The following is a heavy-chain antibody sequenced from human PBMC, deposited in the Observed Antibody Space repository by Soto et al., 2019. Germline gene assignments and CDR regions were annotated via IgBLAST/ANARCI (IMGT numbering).Heavy chain of an antibody. CDR2: ISYSGNT. D-gene: IGHD2-8*01. CDR1: GGSISNFY. Sequence: PSETLSLTCTVSGGSISNFYWSWIRQPPGKGLEWIGYISYSGNTNYNPSLKSRVSISVDTSKNQLSLNLTSVTAAATAVYYCARAPMVLSRSYFDYWGQGTPVTVSS. J-gene: IGHJ4*02. CDR3: ARAPMVLSRSYFDY. V-gene: IGHV4-59*01.